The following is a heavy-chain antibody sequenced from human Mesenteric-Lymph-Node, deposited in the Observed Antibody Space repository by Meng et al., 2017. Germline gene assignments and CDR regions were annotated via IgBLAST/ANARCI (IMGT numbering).Heavy chain of an antibody. D-gene: IGHD2-15*01. CDR3: ARGRGYCSGVRCYSGKVSEY. Sequence: SETLSLTCDVYGGSFSSYYWSWIRQTPGKGLEWIGEITHSGYTNYNPSLMSRVNISVDKSKNQFSLKLTSVTAADTAMYYCARGRGYCSGVRCYSGKVSEYWGQGTLVTVSS. CDR1: GGSFSSYY. V-gene: IGHV4-34*01. J-gene: IGHJ4*02. CDR2: ITHSGYT.